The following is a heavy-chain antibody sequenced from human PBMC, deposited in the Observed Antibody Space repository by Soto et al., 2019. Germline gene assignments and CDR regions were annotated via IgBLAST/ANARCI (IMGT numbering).Heavy chain of an antibody. CDR2: IYWDTDR. V-gene: IGHV2-5*02. Sequence: QITLKESGPSLIKPTQTLALTCTFSGFSFNTRGVGVAWIRQPPGKTLEWLAVIYWDTDRRYRPSLTDRLSITKDMSTKQVVLTMTNVDPVDTGTYYCSHLVPGRLSCAYWGEGALVTVSS. CDR1: GFSFNTRGVG. J-gene: IGHJ4*02. D-gene: IGHD6-19*01. CDR3: SHLVPGRLSCAY.